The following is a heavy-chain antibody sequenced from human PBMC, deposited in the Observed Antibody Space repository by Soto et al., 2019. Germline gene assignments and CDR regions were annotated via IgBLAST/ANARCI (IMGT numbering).Heavy chain of an antibody. CDR3: ASVGVADYLNYCDS. Sequence: QVQLVESGGGVVQPGRSLRLSCAVSGFTFRDYGMYWVRQAPGKGLEWVAMIWFDGSTKHYADSVKGRFTISRENSKNTLYLQMNSVRAEDTAVYYCASVGVADYLNYCDSWGQGTQVTVYS. J-gene: IGHJ4*02. V-gene: IGHV3-33*01. D-gene: IGHD4-17*01. CDR1: GFTFRDYG. CDR2: IWFDGSTK.